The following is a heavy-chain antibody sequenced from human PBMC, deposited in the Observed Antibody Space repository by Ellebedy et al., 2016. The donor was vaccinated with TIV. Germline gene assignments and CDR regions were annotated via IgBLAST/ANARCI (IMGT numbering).Heavy chain of an antibody. Sequence: SETLSLXXTVSGDSISSGGYYWSWIRQHPGKGLEWIGYIYYSGSTYYNPSLKSRVTISVDPSKNQFSLKLSSVTAADTAVYYCARGGYCSSTSCPGLNWFDPWGQGTLVTVSS. J-gene: IGHJ5*02. CDR3: ARGGYCSSTSCPGLNWFDP. CDR1: GDSISSGGYY. D-gene: IGHD2-2*01. CDR2: IYYSGST. V-gene: IGHV4-31*03.